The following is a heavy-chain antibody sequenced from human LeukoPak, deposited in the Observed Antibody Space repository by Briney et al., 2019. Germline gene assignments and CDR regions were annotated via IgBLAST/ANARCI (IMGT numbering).Heavy chain of an antibody. CDR2: LFSDGST. Sequence: SETLSLTCIVSGGSISGYYWSWIRQPAGEGLEWIGRLFSDGSTTYNPSLKSRVTMSVDTSRNQFSLKLSSVTAADTAVYYCTKEPAPWGQGTLVTVSS. CDR1: GGSISGYY. CDR3: TKEPAP. J-gene: IGHJ5*02. V-gene: IGHV4-4*07.